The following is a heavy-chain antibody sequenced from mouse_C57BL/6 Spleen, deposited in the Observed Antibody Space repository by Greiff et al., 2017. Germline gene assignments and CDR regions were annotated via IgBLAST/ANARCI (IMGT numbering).Heavy chain of an antibody. CDR2: IDPSDSYT. CDR1: GYTFTSYW. CDR3: ARAHYGSRYAMDY. V-gene: IGHV1-69*01. J-gene: IGHJ4*01. D-gene: IGHD1-1*01. Sequence: QVHVKQPGAELVMPGASVKLSCKASGYTFTSYWMHWVKQRPGQGLEWIGEIDPSDSYTNYNQKFKGKSTLTVDKSSSTAYMQLSSLTSEDSAVYYCARAHYGSRYAMDYWGQGTSVTVSS.